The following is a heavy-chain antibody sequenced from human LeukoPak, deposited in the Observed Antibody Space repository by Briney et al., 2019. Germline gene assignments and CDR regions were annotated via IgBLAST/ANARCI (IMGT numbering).Heavy chain of an antibody. J-gene: IGHJ4*02. CDR3: AKAGYSSSWFNFDY. CDR2: ISWNSGSI. Sequence: GGSLRLSCAASGFTFDDYAMHWVRQAPGKGLEWVSGISWNSGSIGYADSVKGRFTISRDNAKNSLYLQMNSLRAEDTALYYCAKAGYSSSWFNFDYWGPGTLVTVSS. D-gene: IGHD6-13*01. V-gene: IGHV3-9*01. CDR1: GFTFDDYA.